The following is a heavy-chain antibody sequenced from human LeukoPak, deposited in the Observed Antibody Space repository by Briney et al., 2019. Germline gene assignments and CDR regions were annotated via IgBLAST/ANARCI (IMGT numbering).Heavy chain of an antibody. CDR3: ASRDFWSGYSYYYGMDV. CDR1: GFTFGDYY. V-gene: IGHV3-11*01. J-gene: IGHJ6*02. CDR2: ISSSGSTI. D-gene: IGHD3-3*01. Sequence: GGSLRLSCAASGFTFGDYYMSWIRQAPGKGLEWVSYISSSGSTIYYADSVKGRFTISRDNAKNSLYLQMNSLRAEDTAVYYCASRDFWSGYSYYYGMDVWGQGTTVTVSS.